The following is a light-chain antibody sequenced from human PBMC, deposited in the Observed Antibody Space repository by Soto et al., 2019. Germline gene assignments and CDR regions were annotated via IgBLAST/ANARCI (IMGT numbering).Light chain of an antibody. J-gene: IGKJ4*01. CDR2: DAS. Sequence: EIVLTQSPATLSLSPGERATLPCRASQSVSIYLAWYQQKLGQAPRLLIYDASNRATGIPARFSGSGSGTDFTLTISSLEPEDFAVYYCQQRDNWLTFGGGTKVEIK. V-gene: IGKV3-11*01. CDR1: QSVSIY. CDR3: QQRDNWLT.